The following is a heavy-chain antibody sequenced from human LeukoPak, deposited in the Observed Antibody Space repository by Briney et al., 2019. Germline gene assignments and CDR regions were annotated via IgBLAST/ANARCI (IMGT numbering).Heavy chain of an antibody. Sequence: SETLSLTCTVSGGSISSYYWSWIRQPPGKGLEWIGYIYYSGSTNYNPSLKSRVTISVDTSKNQFSLKLSSVTAADTAVYYCARSPGVRGVNAFDIWGRGTMVTVSS. V-gene: IGHV4-59*01. CDR2: IYYSGST. D-gene: IGHD3-10*01. CDR1: GGSISSYY. CDR3: ARSPGVRGVNAFDI. J-gene: IGHJ3*02.